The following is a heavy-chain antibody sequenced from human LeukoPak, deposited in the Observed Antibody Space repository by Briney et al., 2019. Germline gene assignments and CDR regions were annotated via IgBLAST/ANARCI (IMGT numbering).Heavy chain of an antibody. V-gene: IGHV1-18*01. CDR1: GYTFTSYG. J-gene: IGHJ4*02. CDR2: ISAYNGNT. Sequence: ASVKVSCKASGYTFTSYGISWVRQAPGQGLEWMGWISAYNGNTNYAQKFQGRVTMTRDTSISTAYMELSRLRSDDTAVYYCARSSPNPLRYFDWLLSEYYFDYWGQGTLVTVSS. D-gene: IGHD3-9*01. CDR3: ARSSPNPLRYFDWLLSEYYFDY.